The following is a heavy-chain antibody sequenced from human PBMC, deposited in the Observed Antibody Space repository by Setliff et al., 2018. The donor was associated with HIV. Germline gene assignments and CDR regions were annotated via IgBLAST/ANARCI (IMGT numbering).Heavy chain of an antibody. V-gene: IGHV3-23*01. CDR1: GFTFNNYA. J-gene: IGHJ4*02. Sequence: GGSLRLSCVASGFTFNNYAMNWVRQAPGKGLEWVSGISGSARSTYYADSVKGRFTISRDNSRNMVYLQMSGLRAEDTAVYYCAKDLGTYSSGRALDSWGQGALVTVSS. D-gene: IGHD6-19*01. CDR3: AKDLGTYSSGRALDS. CDR2: ISGSARST.